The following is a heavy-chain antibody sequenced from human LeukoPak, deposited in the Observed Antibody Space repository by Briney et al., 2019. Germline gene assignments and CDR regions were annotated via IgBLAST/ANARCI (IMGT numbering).Heavy chain of an antibody. CDR3: ARDEYCSSTSCYNAFDI. D-gene: IGHD2-2*02. J-gene: IGHJ3*02. Sequence: GGSLRLSCAASGFTFSSYNMNWVRQAPGKGLEWVSSISSSSSYIYYADSVKGRFTISRDNAKNSLYLQMNSLRAEDTAVYYCARDEYCSSTSCYNAFDIWGQGTMVTVSS. CDR2: ISSSSSYI. CDR1: GFTFSSYN. V-gene: IGHV3-21*01.